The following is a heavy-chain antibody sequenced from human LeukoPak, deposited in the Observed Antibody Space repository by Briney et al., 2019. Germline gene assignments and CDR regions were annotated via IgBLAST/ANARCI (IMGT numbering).Heavy chain of an antibody. CDR3: ATYYYDSSGWEDAFDI. V-gene: IGHV4-38-2*02. CDR2: IYHSGST. Sequence: SETLSLTCTVSGYSISSGYYWGWIRQPPGKGLEWIGSIYHSGSTYYNPSLKSRVTISVDTSKNQFSLKLSSVTAADTAVYYCATYYYDSSGWEDAFDIWGQGTMVTVSS. D-gene: IGHD3-22*01. CDR1: GYSISSGYY. J-gene: IGHJ3*02.